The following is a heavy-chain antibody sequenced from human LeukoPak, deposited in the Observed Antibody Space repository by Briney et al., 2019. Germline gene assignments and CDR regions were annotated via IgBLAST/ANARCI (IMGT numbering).Heavy chain of an antibody. D-gene: IGHD3-22*01. CDR3: ARDYSSGDH. CDR1: GYTFTSYY. J-gene: IGHJ1*01. V-gene: IGHV1-46*01. Sequence: ASVKVSCKASGYTFTSYYMHWVRQAPGQGLEWMGIINPSGGSTIYAQKFQGRVTITRDISTCTVYMELSSLRSEDTAVYYCARDYSSGDHWGQGTLVTVSS. CDR2: INPSGGST.